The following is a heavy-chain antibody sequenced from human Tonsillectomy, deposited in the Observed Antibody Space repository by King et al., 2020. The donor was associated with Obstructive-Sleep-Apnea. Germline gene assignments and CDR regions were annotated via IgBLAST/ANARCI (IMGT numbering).Heavy chain of an antibody. CDR2: INSDGSST. J-gene: IGHJ6*02. D-gene: IGHD6-13*01. Sequence: VQLVESGGGLVQPGGSLRLSCAASGFTFSSYWMHWVRQAPGKGLVWVSRINSDGSSTRYADSVKGRFTISRDNAKNTLHLQMNSLRAEDTAVYDCAYGSSLNYYYYYGMDVWGQGTTVTVSS. CDR1: GFTFSSYW. V-gene: IGHV3-74*01. CDR3: AYGSSLNYYYYYGMDV.